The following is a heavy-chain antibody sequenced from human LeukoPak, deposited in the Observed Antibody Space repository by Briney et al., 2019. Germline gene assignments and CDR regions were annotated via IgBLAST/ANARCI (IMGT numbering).Heavy chain of an antibody. Sequence: GGPLRLSCVASGFTFSSYAMHWVRQAPGKGLEWVAVISYDGSNKYYADSVKGRFTISRDNSKNTLYLQMNSLRAEDTAVYYCARASSTRWGQGTLVTVSS. CDR3: ARASSTR. CDR1: GFTFSSYA. V-gene: IGHV3-30*04. J-gene: IGHJ4*02. D-gene: IGHD2-2*01. CDR2: ISYDGSNK.